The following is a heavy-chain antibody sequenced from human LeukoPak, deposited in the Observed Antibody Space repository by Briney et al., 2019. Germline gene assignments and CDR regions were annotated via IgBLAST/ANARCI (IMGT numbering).Heavy chain of an antibody. V-gene: IGHV3-11*04. CDR3: ARGSWFGELLPFDY. D-gene: IGHD3-10*01. CDR1: GFTFSDYY. Sequence: GGSLRLSCAASGFTFSDYYMSWIRQAPRKGLEWVSYISSSGSTIYYADSVKGRFTISRDNAKNSLYLQMNSLSAEDTAVYYCARGSWFGELLPFDYWGQGTLVTVSS. CDR2: ISSSGSTI. J-gene: IGHJ4*02.